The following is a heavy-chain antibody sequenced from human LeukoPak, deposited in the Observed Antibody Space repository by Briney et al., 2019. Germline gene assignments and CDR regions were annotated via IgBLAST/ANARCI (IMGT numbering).Heavy chain of an antibody. J-gene: IGHJ5*02. CDR1: GGSLSGFY. Sequence: SETLSLSCAVHGGSLSGFYWGWIRQPPGKGLEWIGSIYYSGSTYYNPSLKSRVTISVDTSKNQFSLKLSSVTAADTAVYYCARENYDILTGYGLGFDPWGQGTLVTVSS. V-gene: IGHV4-39*07. CDR2: IYYSGST. D-gene: IGHD3-9*01. CDR3: ARENYDILTGYGLGFDP.